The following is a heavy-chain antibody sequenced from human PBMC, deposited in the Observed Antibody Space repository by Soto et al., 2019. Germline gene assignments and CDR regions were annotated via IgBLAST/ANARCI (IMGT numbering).Heavy chain of an antibody. Sequence: PSETLSLTCTVSGGSISSYYWSWIRQPPGKGLEWIGYIYYSGSTNYNPSLKSRVTISVDTSKNQSSLKLSSVTAADTAVYYCATTGYMIWWFDPWGQGTLVTVSS. V-gene: IGHV4-59*08. D-gene: IGHD3-22*01. CDR1: GGSISSYY. CDR3: ATTGYMIWWFDP. CDR2: IYYSGST. J-gene: IGHJ5*02.